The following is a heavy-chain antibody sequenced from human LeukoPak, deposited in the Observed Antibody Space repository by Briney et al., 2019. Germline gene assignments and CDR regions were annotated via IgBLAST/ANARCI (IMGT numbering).Heavy chain of an antibody. CDR1: GFTFSSYG. D-gene: IGHD5-18*01. V-gene: IGHV3-23*01. J-gene: IGHJ4*02. Sequence: LAGGSLRLSCAASGFTFSSYGMSWVRQAPGKGLEWVSAISGSGGSTYYADSVKGRFTISRDNSKNTLYLQMNSLRAEDTAVYYCAKKPVDTAMVISYFDYWGQGTLVTVSS. CDR2: ISGSGGST. CDR3: AKKPVDTAMVISYFDY.